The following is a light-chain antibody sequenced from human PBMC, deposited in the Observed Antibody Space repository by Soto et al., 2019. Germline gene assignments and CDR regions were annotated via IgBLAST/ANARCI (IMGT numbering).Light chain of an antibody. V-gene: IGKV3-15*01. CDR1: QSARSS. Sequence: EIVLAKSPVTLSLSPGERATLSCRASQSARSSLGWYQQKPGRAPSLLIYDVSIRATGIPARFNGSGSGTKFTITIISMQSEDFAAYYSEQYNNWLPTFGQGTILEIK. CDR3: EQYNNWLPT. CDR2: DVS. J-gene: IGKJ5*01.